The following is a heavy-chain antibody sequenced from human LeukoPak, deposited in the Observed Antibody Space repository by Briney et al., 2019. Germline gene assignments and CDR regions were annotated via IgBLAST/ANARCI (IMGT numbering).Heavy chain of an antibody. CDR3: ARKDYGGSYFDY. CDR2: ISTSSSYI. V-gene: IGHV3-21*01. J-gene: IGHJ4*02. Sequence: GGSLRLSCAGSGFTFSSYHMNWVRQAPGKGLEWVSSISTSSSYIYYADSVKGRFTISRDNARNSLYLQMNSLRAEDTAVYYCARKDYGGSYFDYWGQGTLVTVSS. CDR1: GFTFSSYH. D-gene: IGHD4-23*01.